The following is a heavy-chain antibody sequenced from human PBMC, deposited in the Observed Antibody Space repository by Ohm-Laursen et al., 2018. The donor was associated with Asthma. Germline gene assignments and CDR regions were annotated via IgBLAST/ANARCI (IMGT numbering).Heavy chain of an antibody. V-gene: IGHV1-69*13. J-gene: IGHJ4*02. CDR2: IIPIFGIA. CDR3: AGGTSIAVAGTSYGY. D-gene: IGHD6-19*01. CDR1: GGTFSSYA. Sequence: SVKVSCKASGGTFSSYAISWVRQAPGQGLEWMGGIIPIFGIANYAQKFQGRVTITADESTSTAYMELSSLRSEDTAVYYCAGGTSIAVAGTSYGYWGQGTLVTVSS.